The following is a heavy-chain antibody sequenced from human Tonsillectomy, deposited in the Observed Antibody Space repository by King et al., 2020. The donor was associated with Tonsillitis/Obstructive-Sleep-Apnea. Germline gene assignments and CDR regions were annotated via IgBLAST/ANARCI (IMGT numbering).Heavy chain of an antibody. CDR2: SIPSFGTA. CDR3: ARGSDWFDP. CDR1: GVTFSSYA. J-gene: IGHJ5*02. Sequence: VQLVQSGAEVKKPGSSVKVSCKASGVTFSSYAISWVRQAPGQGLEGMGGSIPSFGTANYAQKFQGRVTITADESTSTAYMELSSLRSEDTAVYYCARGSDWFDPWGQGTLVTVSS. V-gene: IGHV1-69*01.